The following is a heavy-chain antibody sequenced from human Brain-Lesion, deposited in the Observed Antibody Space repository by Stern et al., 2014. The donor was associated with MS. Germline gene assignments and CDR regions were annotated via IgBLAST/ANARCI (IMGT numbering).Heavy chain of an antibody. Sequence: EVQLEESGGGLVKPGGPLRLSCAASGFTLSGFSMNWVRQAPGKGLAWVSLIEGSTGLTYYADSVKGRFTISTDNDKNSVYLQMNGLRVEDTALYYCVREDADPRDYWGQGTLVTVSS. V-gene: IGHV3-21*06. CDR1: GFTLSGFS. J-gene: IGHJ4*02. CDR3: VREDADPRDY. CDR2: IEGSTGLT.